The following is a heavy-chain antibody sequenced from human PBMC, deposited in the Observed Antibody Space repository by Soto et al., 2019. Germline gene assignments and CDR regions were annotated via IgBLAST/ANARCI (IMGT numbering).Heavy chain of an antibody. V-gene: IGHV1-69*02. CDR3: ARATIFGVVNTFDP. D-gene: IGHD3-3*01. Sequence: QFQLVQSWAEVKKPGSSVKVACKASGGTFSSYTISWVRQAPGQGLEWMGRIIPILGIANYAQKFQGRVTITADKSTSTAYMELSSLRSEDTAVYYCARATIFGVVNTFDPWGQGTLVTVSS. J-gene: IGHJ5*02. CDR1: GGTFSSYT. CDR2: IIPILGIA.